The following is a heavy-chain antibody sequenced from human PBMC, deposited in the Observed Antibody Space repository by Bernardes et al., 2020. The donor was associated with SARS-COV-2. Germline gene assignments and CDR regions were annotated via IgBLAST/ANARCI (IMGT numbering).Heavy chain of an antibody. CDR1: GFIFSSYG. D-gene: IGHD1-1*01. Sequence: GGSLRLSCSASGFIFSSYGMTWVRQAPGRGLEWLAAISDSGDNTYYGDSVKGRFTVSRDNSKNTLYLQMKSLRGEDTAIYCCAKAERDKLEMAAVCGQGTLVTVSS. CDR2: ISDSGDNT. J-gene: IGHJ4*02. V-gene: IGHV3-23*01. CDR3: AKAERDKLEMAAV.